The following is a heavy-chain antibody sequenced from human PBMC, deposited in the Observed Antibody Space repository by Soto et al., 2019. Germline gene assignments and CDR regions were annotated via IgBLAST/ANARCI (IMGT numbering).Heavy chain of an antibody. J-gene: IGHJ6*03. CDR2: INHSGST. CDR1: GGSFSGYY. Sequence: PSETLSLTCAVYGGSFSGYYWSWIRQPPGKGLEWIGEINHSGSTNYNPSLKSRVTISVDTSKNQFSLKLSSVTAAGTAVYYCARGRPERYYYYYYMDVWGKGTTVTVSS. V-gene: IGHV4-34*01. CDR3: ARGRPERYYYYYYMDV.